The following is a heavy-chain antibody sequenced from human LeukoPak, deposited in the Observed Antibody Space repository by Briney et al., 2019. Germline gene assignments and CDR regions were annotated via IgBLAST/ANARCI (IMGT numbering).Heavy chain of an antibody. CDR1: GFTFSSYW. J-gene: IGHJ6*02. D-gene: IGHD6-13*01. V-gene: IGHV3-7*04. CDR2: IKEDGTEN. CDR3: ARLRPYSSTWYAYYGMDV. Sequence: GGSLRLSCVASGFTFSSYWMSWVRQAPGRGLEWVANIKEDGTENYYVDSVKGQFTISRDNAKNSLYLQMNSLRADETAVYYCARLRPYSSTWYAYYGMDVWGQGTTVTVSS.